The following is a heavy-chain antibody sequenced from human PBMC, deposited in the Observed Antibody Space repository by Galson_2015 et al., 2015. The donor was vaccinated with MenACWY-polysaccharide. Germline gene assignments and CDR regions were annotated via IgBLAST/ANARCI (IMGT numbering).Heavy chain of an antibody. J-gene: IGHJ4*02. CDR3: ARVQGGYSNDWHHPYYFDY. CDR1: GFTFSAYT. Sequence: SLRLSCAASGFTFSAYTMSWIRQAPGKGLEWVTVISIDGRNTCYADSVKGRFTISRDNAKNTLHLQMNSQRVEDTAVYYCARVQGGYSNDWHHPYYFDYWGQGTLVTVSS. D-gene: IGHD6-13*01. V-gene: IGHV3-74*01. CDR2: ISIDGRNT.